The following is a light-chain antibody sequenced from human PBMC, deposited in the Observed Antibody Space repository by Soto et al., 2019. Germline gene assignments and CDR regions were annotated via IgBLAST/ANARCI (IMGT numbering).Light chain of an antibody. Sequence: EIVMTQSPATLSVSPGERATLSCRASQSVSSNLAWYQQKPGQAPRLLIYGASTRATGIPARLSGSGSGTEFTLTISSLQSEDFAVYYCQQYNNWPTTFGQGTKVDI. J-gene: IGKJ1*01. V-gene: IGKV3-15*01. CDR3: QQYNNWPTT. CDR1: QSVSSN. CDR2: GAS.